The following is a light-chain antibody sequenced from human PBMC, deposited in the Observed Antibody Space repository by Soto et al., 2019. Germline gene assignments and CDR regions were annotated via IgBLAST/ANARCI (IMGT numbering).Light chain of an antibody. CDR3: QQFGSPFT. CDR1: QSVSSSY. J-gene: IGKJ3*01. V-gene: IGKV3-20*01. Sequence: EIVLTQSPGTLSLSPGERATLSCSASQSVSSSYLAWYQHKPGQAPRLLIYGASTRATGIPDRFSGGGSGTDFTLTISRLEPEDFAVYFCQQFGSPFTFGPGTNVDLK. CDR2: GAS.